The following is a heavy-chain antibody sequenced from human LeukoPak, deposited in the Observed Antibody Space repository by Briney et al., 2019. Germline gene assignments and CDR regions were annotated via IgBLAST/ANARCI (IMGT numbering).Heavy chain of an antibody. CDR1: GFSFSSYS. V-gene: IGHV3-21*01. D-gene: IGHD3-3*01. CDR2: ISRSSTFI. Sequence: GGPLRLSCAASGFSFSSYSMNWVRQAPGKGLEWVSSISRSSTFIYYADSVKGRFTISRDNAKNSLYLLMNSLRAEDTAVYYCARDRVYDEDLDYWGQGTLVTVSS. CDR3: ARDRVYDEDLDY. J-gene: IGHJ4*02.